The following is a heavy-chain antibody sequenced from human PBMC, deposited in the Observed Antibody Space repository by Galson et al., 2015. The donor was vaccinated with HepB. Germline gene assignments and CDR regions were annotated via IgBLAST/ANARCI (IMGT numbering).Heavy chain of an antibody. Sequence: SCKVSGYTLTDLSIHWLRQAPGKGLEWMGGFDPEDGETIDAQKFQGRVTMTEDTSTDTAYVELSSLRSEDTAVYYCATGSSGLGYHYGLDVWGQGTTVIVSS. V-gene: IGHV1-24*01. CDR2: FDPEDGET. D-gene: IGHD3-10*01. CDR3: ATGSSGLGYHYGLDV. CDR1: GYTLTDLS. J-gene: IGHJ6*02.